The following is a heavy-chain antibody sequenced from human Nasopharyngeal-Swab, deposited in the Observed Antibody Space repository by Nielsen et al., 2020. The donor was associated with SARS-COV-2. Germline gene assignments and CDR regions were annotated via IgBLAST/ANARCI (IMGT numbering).Heavy chain of an antibody. V-gene: IGHV3-74*01. CDR3: VKHQGSSSDQ. Sequence: GESLKISCTASGYTFSSYWMHWVRQVPGKGLVWVSRINIDGSVRDYADSVKGRFTISRDNARNTLYLQMNSLRGDDTAVYYCVKHQGSSSDQWGQGTLVTVSS. CDR2: INIDGSVR. J-gene: IGHJ4*02. CDR1: GYTFSSYW.